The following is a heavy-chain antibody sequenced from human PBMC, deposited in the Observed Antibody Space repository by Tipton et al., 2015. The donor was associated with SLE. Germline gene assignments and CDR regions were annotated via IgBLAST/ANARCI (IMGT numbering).Heavy chain of an antibody. CDR1: GGSFSGYY. J-gene: IGHJ4*02. CDR2: INHSGNT. Sequence: TLSLTCAVYGGSFSGYYWSWIRQSPGKGLEWIGEINHSGNTNSNPSLKSRVTISVDTPKNQFSLKLSSVPAADTAVYYCARVAIVVVIAMFDYWGQGTLVTVTS. D-gene: IGHD2-21*01. CDR3: ARVAIVVVIAMFDY. V-gene: IGHV4-34*01.